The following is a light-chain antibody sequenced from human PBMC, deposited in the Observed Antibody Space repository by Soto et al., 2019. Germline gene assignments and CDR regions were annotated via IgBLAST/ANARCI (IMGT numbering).Light chain of an antibody. CDR2: DVS. CDR3: SSYTSSSTLV. V-gene: IGLV2-14*01. J-gene: IGLJ1*01. Sequence: QSALTQPPSVSGSPGQSITISCTGTRRDVGGYNYVSWYQQHPGKAPKLMIYDVSNRPSGVSNRFSGSKSGNTASLTISGLQAEDEAAYYCSSYTSSSTLVFGTGTKVTVL. CDR1: RRDVGGYNY.